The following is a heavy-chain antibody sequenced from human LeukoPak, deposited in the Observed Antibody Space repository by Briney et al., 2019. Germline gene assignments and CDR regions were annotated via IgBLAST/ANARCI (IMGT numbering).Heavy chain of an antibody. CDR2: ISSSSSYI. V-gene: IGHV3-21*01. CDR1: GFTFSSHS. Sequence: GGSLRLSCAASGFTFSSHSINWVRQAPGKGLEWVSSISSSSSYIYYADSVKGRFTISRDNAKNSLYLQMNSLRAEDTAVYYCARDPSSYSSSWPYYFDYWGQGTLVTVSS. D-gene: IGHD6-13*01. CDR3: ARDPSSYSSSWPYYFDY. J-gene: IGHJ4*02.